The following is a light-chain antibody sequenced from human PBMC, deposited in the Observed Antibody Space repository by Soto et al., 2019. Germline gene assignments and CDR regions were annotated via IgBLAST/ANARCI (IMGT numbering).Light chain of an antibody. V-gene: IGLV2-8*01. J-gene: IGLJ1*01. CDR3: SSYAGDNSGV. CDR1: SSDVGGYDY. CDR2: QVS. Sequence: QSALTQPPSASGSPGQSVTISCTGTSSDVGGYDYVSWYQQHPGKAPKLMIYQVSKRPSGVPDRFSGSKSGNTASLTVSGLQAEDEADYYCSSYAGDNSGVFGTGTKVTVL.